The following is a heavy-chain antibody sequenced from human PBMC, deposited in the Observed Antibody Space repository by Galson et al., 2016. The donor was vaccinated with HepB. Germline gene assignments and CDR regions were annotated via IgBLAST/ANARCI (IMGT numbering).Heavy chain of an antibody. CDR2: SRDKAHSYTT. CDR3: ARDFYDGSCHYMDY. CDR1: GFTFSDHH. J-gene: IGHJ4*02. Sequence: SLRLSCAASGFTFSDHHIDWVRQAPGKGLEWVGRSRDKAHSYTTEYAASVNGRFAISRDESENSLYLQMNSLKTEETAVYYCARDFYDGSCHYMDYWGRGTLVTVSS. V-gene: IGHV3-72*01. D-gene: IGHD2/OR15-2a*01.